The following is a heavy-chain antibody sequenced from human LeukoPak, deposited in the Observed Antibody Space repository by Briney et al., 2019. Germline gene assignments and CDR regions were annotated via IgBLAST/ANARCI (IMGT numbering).Heavy chain of an antibody. CDR2: IWYDGSNK. D-gene: IGHD6-19*01. CDR1: GFTFSSYG. Sequence: GRSLRLSCAASGFTFSSYGMHWVRQAPGKGLEWVAVIWYDGSNKYYADSVKGRFTISRDNSKNTLYLQMNSLRAEDTAVYYCARDPPRYSSGWPFDYWGRGTLVTVSS. V-gene: IGHV3-33*01. CDR3: ARDPPRYSSGWPFDY. J-gene: IGHJ4*02.